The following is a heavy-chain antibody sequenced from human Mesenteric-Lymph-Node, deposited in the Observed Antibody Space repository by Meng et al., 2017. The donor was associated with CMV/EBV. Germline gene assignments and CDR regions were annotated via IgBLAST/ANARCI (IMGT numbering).Heavy chain of an antibody. V-gene: IGHV4-34*01. CDR2: INHSGST. CDR1: DGSFSNYY. Sequence: SETLSLTCAVYDGSFSNYYWSWIRQPPGKGLEWIGEINHSGSTSYNPSLKSRVTISVDTSKNQFSLKLSSVTAADTAVYYCARDGCSSTSCPIDYWGQGTLVTVSS. CDR3: ARDGCSSTSCPIDY. D-gene: IGHD2-2*01. J-gene: IGHJ4*02.